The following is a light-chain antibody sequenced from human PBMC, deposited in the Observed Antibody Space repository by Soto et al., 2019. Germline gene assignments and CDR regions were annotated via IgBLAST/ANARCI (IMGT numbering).Light chain of an antibody. CDR3: QQYLTSPPTWT. CDR2: SSS. CDR1: RSVSSTY. V-gene: IGKV3-20*01. Sequence: ELVLTQSPGTLSLSPGDRATLSCRASRSVSSTYLAWYQQRPGQAPRLLIYSSSSRASGIPDRFSGSGSGTDFTLTISRLEPEDFAVYYCQQYLTSPPTWTFGQGTKVEIK. J-gene: IGKJ1*01.